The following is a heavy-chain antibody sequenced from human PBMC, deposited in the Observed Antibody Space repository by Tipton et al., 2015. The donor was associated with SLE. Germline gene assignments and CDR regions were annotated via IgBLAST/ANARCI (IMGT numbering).Heavy chain of an antibody. CDR3: ARALPFNYDFWSGYSTDPFDV. Sequence: TLSLTCALYGGSFSGYYWNWIRQPPGKGLEWIGEINHSGSTNYNPSLKSRVTISVDTSKNQFSLKLRSVTAADTAVYYCARALPFNYDFWSGYSTDPFDVWGQGTMVTVSA. J-gene: IGHJ3*01. CDR2: INHSGST. D-gene: IGHD3-3*01. CDR1: GGSFSGYY. V-gene: IGHV4-34*01.